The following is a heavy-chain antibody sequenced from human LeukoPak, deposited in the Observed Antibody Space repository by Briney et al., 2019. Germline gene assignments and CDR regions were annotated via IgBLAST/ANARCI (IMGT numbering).Heavy chain of an antibody. J-gene: IGHJ5*02. CDR3: ARVVPALSNWFDP. D-gene: IGHD2-2*01. Sequence: VKVSCKASGYTFTGYYMHWVRQAPGQGLEWMGWINPNSGGTNYAQKFRGRVTMTRDTSISTAYMELSRLRSDDTAVYYCARVVPALSNWFDPWGQGTLVTVSS. V-gene: IGHV1-2*02. CDR1: GYTFTGYY. CDR2: INPNSGGT.